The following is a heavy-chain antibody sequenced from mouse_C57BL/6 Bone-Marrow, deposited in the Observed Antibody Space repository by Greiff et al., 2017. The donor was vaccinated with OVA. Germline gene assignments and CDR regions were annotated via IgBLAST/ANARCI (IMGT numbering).Heavy chain of an antibody. D-gene: IGHD2-1*01. J-gene: IGHJ4*01. CDR1: GYTFTSYG. CDR3: PYGNYAMDY. CDR2: IYPRSGNT. Sequence: VQLQQSGAELARPGASVKLSCKASGYTFTSYGISWVKQRTGQGLEWIGEIYPRSGNTYYNEKFKGKATLTADKSSSTAYMELRSLTSEDSAVYFCPYGNYAMDYWGQGTSVTVSS. V-gene: IGHV1-81*01.